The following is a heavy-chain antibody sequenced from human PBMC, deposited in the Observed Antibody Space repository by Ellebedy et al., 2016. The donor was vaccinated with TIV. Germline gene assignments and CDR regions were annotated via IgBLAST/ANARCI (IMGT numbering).Heavy chain of an antibody. CDR1: GFTFRNYW. D-gene: IGHD6-19*01. CDR3: ARGNVVAGIDY. Sequence: PGGSLRLPCAASGFTFRNYWVNWVRQAPGEGLEWVADINQHGSEKNYVDSVKGRFAISRDNAKNSLYLQMNSLRGEDTAVYYCARGNVVAGIDYWGQGTLVTVSS. CDR2: INQHGSEK. J-gene: IGHJ4*02. V-gene: IGHV3-7*03.